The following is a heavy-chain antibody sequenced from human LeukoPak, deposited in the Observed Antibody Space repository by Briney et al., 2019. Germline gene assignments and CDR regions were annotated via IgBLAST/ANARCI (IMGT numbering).Heavy chain of an antibody. J-gene: IGHJ6*02. Sequence: SETLSLTCAVYGGSFSGYYWSWIRQPPGKELEWIGEINHSGSTNYNPSLKSRVTISVDTSKNQFSLKLSSVTAADTAVYYCATPYGMDVWGQGTTVTVSS. CDR2: INHSGST. V-gene: IGHV4-34*01. CDR1: GGSFSGYY. CDR3: ATPYGMDV.